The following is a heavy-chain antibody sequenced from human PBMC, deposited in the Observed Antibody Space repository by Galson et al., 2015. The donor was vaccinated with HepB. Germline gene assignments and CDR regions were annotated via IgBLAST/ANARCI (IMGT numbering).Heavy chain of an antibody. D-gene: IGHD2-15*01. CDR1: VFSLSTSGVA. V-gene: IGHV2-5*02. Sequence: PALVKPTQPLTLTCTFSVFSLSTSGVAVGWIRPPPGKALEWLALIYWDGDKRYSPSLKSRLTITTDTSRNQVVLTMTNMDPVDTATYYCAHRLRADIDAFDIWGQGTMVTVSS. CDR2: IYWDGDK. J-gene: IGHJ3*02. CDR3: AHRLRADIDAFDI.